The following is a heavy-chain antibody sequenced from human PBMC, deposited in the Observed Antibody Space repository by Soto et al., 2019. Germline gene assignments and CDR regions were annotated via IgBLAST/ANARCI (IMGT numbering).Heavy chain of an antibody. J-gene: IGHJ4*02. V-gene: IGHV4-31*03. Sequence: QVQLQESGPGLVKPSQTLSLTCTVSGGSISSGGYYWSWIRQHPGKGLEWIGYIYYRGSTYYNPSLMSRVTISVDTSKNQCSLKLSSVTAADTAVYYCAEGSGYAIDYWGQGTLVTVSS. CDR2: IYYRGST. CDR1: GGSISSGGYY. D-gene: IGHD3-22*01. CDR3: AEGSGYAIDY.